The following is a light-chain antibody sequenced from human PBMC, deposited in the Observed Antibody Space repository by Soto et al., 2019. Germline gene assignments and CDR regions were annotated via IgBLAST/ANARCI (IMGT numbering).Light chain of an antibody. CDR2: EGI. V-gene: IGLV2-23*01. J-gene: IGLJ3*02. Sequence: QSVLTQPASVSGSLGQPITISCTGTGSDVGSYKLVSWYQQHPGKAPKLIIFEGINRPSGVSNRFSGSKSDNTASLTISGLQAEDEADYYCCSYVGTWVFGGGTKVTVL. CDR1: GSDVGSYKL. CDR3: CSYVGTWV.